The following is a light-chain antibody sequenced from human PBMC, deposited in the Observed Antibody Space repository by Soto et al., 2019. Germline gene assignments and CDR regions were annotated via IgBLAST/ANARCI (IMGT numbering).Light chain of an antibody. V-gene: IGKV1-9*01. CDR1: QGVMNS. J-gene: IGKJ2*01. Sequence: IQVTQSPSVLSASVGDRVTITCRTSQGVMNSFAWYRQKSGKAPRLLIYSISSLQTGVPSRFSGSGSETEFTLTISNLQPEDFATYFCQQLYTYPHTFGLGTQLQI. CDR3: QQLYTYPHT. CDR2: SIS.